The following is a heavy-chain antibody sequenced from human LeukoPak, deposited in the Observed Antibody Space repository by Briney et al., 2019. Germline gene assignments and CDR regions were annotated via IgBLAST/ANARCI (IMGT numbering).Heavy chain of an antibody. CDR3: AKDSLPVGATPFDY. D-gene: IGHD1-26*01. Sequence: GGSLRLSCAASGITFSSYTMNWVRQAPGKGLEWVSFISTSSSYTYYADSVKGRFTISRDNSKNTLYLQMNSLRAEDTAVYYCAKDSLPVGATPFDYWGQGTLVTVSS. J-gene: IGHJ4*02. V-gene: IGHV3-21*04. CDR1: GITFSSYT. CDR2: ISTSSSYT.